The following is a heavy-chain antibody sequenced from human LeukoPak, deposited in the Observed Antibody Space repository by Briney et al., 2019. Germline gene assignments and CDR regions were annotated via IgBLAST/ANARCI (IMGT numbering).Heavy chain of an antibody. CDR1: GGSISSYD. Sequence: SETLSLTCTVSGGSISSYDWSWFRQPAGKRLEWIGSIYYSGSTYYNPSLKSRVTISVDTSKNQFSLKLSSVTAADTAVYYCASPRTGYFDYWGQGTLVTVSS. CDR3: ASPRTGYFDY. J-gene: IGHJ4*02. V-gene: IGHV4-59*05. CDR2: IYYSGST.